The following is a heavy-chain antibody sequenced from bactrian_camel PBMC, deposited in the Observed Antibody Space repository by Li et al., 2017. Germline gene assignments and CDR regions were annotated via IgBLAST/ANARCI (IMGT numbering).Heavy chain of an antibody. CDR3: GATVGAVGMRECRTRF. Sequence: HVQLVESGGGSVQAGGSLRLSCAASGYINGRIWMGWFRQVPGKEREGVAALDAGGRYTTYAEPVKGRFTISRGSAKNTVYLQMNSLKPEDTAMYSCGATVGAVGMRECRTRFRGQGTQVTVS. V-gene: IGHV3S53*01. CDR1: GYINGRIW. D-gene: IGHD1*01. CDR2: LDAGGRYT. J-gene: IGHJ4*01.